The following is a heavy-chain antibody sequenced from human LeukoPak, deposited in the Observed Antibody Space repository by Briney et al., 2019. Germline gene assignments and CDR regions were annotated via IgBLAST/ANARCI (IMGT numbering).Heavy chain of an antibody. Sequence: PGGSLRLSCAASGFTFSSYGMHWVRLAPGKGLEWVAVISYDGSNKYYADSVKGRFTISRDNSKNTLYLQMNSLRAEDTAVYYCAKDPIRLNSGSNNGVDYWGQGTLVTVSS. CDR1: GFTFSSYG. CDR3: AKDPIRLNSGSNNGVDY. V-gene: IGHV3-30*18. CDR2: ISYDGSNK. J-gene: IGHJ4*02. D-gene: IGHD1-26*01.